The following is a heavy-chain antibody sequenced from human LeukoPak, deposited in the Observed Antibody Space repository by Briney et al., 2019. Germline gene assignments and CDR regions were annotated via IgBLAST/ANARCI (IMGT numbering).Heavy chain of an antibody. CDR1: GFTFSSYR. Sequence: GGSLRLSCAASGFTFSSYRMNWVRRAPGKGLEWVSAISSSGRFIYKAASVTGRFTISRDKAENTLYLQMNGLRAEDTAVYYCARDRGEISLNYYGMDVWGQGTTVTVS. D-gene: IGHD3-16*02. V-gene: IGHV3-21*06. J-gene: IGHJ6*02. CDR2: ISSSGRFI. CDR3: ARDRGEISLNYYGMDV.